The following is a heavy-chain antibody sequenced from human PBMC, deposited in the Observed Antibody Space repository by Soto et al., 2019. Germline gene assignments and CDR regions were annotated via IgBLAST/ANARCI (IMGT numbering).Heavy chain of an antibody. CDR3: ARDRITMVRGVRYYGMDV. D-gene: IGHD3-10*01. CDR2: IYTSGST. J-gene: IGHJ6*02. Sequence: QVQLQESGPGLVKPSETLSLTCTVSGGSISSYYWSWIRQPAGKGLEWIGRIYTSGSTNYNPSLRSRVTMSVDKSMNQFFLKLSSVSAADTAVYYCARDRITMVRGVRYYGMDVWGQGTTVTVSS. CDR1: GGSISSYY. V-gene: IGHV4-4*07.